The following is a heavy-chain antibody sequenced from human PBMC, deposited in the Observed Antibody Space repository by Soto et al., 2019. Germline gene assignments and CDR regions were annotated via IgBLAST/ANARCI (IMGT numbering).Heavy chain of an antibody. Sequence: QVQLVQSGAEVKKPGASVKVSCKASGYTFTSYAMHWVRQAPGQRLDWMGWINAGNGNTKYSQKFQGSVTITRDTSASTAYMELSSLRSEDTAVYYCASSIVVVPAAVYYYYGMDVWGQGTTVTVAS. CDR1: GYTFTSYA. CDR3: ASSIVVVPAAVYYYYGMDV. V-gene: IGHV1-3*01. J-gene: IGHJ6*02. D-gene: IGHD2-2*01. CDR2: INAGNGNT.